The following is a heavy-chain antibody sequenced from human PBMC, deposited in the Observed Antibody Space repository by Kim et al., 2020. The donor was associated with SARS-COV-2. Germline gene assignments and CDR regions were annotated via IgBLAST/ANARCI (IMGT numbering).Heavy chain of an antibody. CDR3: ASLDCSSTSCRGAQFDY. J-gene: IGHJ4*02. CDR2: IYYSGST. V-gene: IGHV4-31*03. Sequence: SETLSLTCTVSGGSISSGGYYWSWIRQHPGKGLEWIGYIYYSGSTYYNPSLKSRVTISVDTSKNQFSLKLSSVTAADTAVYYCASLDCSSTSCRGAQFDYWGQGTLVTVSS. D-gene: IGHD2-2*01. CDR1: GGSISSGGYY.